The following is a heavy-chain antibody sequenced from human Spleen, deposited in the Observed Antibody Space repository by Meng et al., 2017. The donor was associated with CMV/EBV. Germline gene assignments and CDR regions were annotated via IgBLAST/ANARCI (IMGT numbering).Heavy chain of an antibody. Sequence: ASVKVSCKASGYTFNTYEINWVRQAPGQGLEWMGGMSPSSGNTDYAQKFQGRVTMTRNTSISTAYMELSSLRSEDTDVYYCARPLPEYSGYDLGYWGQGTLVTVSS. D-gene: IGHD5-12*01. V-gene: IGHV1-8*01. CDR2: MSPSSGNT. CDR1: GYTFNTYE. J-gene: IGHJ4*02. CDR3: ARPLPEYSGYDLGY.